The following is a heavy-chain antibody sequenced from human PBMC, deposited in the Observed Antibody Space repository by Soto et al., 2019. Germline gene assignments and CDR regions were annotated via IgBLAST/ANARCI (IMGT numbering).Heavy chain of an antibody. J-gene: IGHJ4*02. CDR2: ISSDGDNQ. D-gene: IGHD3-9*01. CDR1: GFTFSSYG. Sequence: GGSLRLSCAASGFTFSSYGMHWVRQAPGKGLEWVAAISSDGDNQYYADSVKGRFTISRDNSKNTLYLQMNSLRAEDTAVYYCAHFDWFIDYWGQGTLVTVSS. V-gene: IGHV3-30*03. CDR3: AHFDWFIDY.